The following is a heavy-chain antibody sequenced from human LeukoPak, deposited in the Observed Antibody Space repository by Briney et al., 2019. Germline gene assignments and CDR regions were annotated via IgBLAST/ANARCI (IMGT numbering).Heavy chain of an antibody. CDR3: TRGSQNCASASCYNF. J-gene: IGHJ4*02. CDR2: MNPYSGNT. Sequence: ASVKVSCEASGYTFTSYDNNWVRQAAGQGLEWVGWMNPYSGNTGYAQKFQGRVTMTRSTSISTAYMELGSLTSEDTAVYYCTRGSQNCASASCYNFWGQGTLVTVSS. D-gene: IGHD2-2*02. V-gene: IGHV1-8*01. CDR1: GYTFTSYD.